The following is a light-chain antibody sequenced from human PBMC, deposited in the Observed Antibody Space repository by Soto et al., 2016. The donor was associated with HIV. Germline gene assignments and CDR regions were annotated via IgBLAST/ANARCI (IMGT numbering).Light chain of an antibody. CDR3: QAWDTGTVI. V-gene: IGLV3-1*01. Sequence: SYVLTQPPSVSVSPGQTASITCSGDELGDRFACWYLQKPGQSPLLVIYQDTKRPSGIPERFSGSNSGNTATLTISGTQAMDEADYYCQAWDTGTVIFGGGTKLTVL. CDR2: QDT. J-gene: IGLJ2*01. CDR1: ELGDRF.